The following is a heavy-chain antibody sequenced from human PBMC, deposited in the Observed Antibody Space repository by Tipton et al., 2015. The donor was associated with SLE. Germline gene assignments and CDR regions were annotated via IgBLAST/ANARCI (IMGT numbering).Heavy chain of an antibody. Sequence: TLSLTCAVYGGSFSGYYWSWIRQPPGKGLEWIGEINHSGSTNYNPSLKSRVTISVDTSKNQSSLKLSSVTAADTAVYYCAREGLELYYYYGMDVWGQGTTVTVSS. J-gene: IGHJ6*02. CDR2: INHSGST. D-gene: IGHD1-7*01. CDR1: GGSFSGYY. V-gene: IGHV4-34*01. CDR3: AREGLELYYYYGMDV.